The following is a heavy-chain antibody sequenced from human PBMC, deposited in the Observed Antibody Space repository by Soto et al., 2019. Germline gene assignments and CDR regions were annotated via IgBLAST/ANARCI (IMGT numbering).Heavy chain of an antibody. D-gene: IGHD5-12*01. J-gene: IGHJ4*02. CDR3: ARGSVNGYGEYYFDY. V-gene: IGHV1-8*01. Sequence: QVQLVQSGAEVKKPGASVQVSCKASGYTFTSSDINWVRQATGQGLEWMGWMNPNSGNTGYAQKFQGRVTMTRNTSISTAYMELSSLRSEATAVYYCARGSVNGYGEYYFDYWGQGTLVTVSS. CDR2: MNPNSGNT. CDR1: GYTFTSSD.